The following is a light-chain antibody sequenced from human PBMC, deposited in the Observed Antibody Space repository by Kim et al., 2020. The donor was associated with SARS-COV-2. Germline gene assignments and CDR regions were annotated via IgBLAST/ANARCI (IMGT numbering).Light chain of an antibody. CDR3: QQYNNYPVT. CDR1: QSITSW. CDR2: MAS. Sequence: DIQMTQSPSTLSASVGDRVTITCRASQSITSWLAWYQQKPGKAPKLLLYMASTLQSGVPSRFSGSGSGTEFTLTISSLHPDDSATYYCQQYNNYPVTFDQGTKLEI. V-gene: IGKV1-5*03. J-gene: IGKJ2*01.